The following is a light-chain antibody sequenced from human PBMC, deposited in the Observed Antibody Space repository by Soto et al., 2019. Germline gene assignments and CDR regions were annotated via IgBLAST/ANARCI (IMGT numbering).Light chain of an antibody. CDR2: EVT. V-gene: IGLV2-8*01. CDR1: ISDVGGYNY. J-gene: IGLJ2*01. CDR3: SSYAGRSDFVI. Sequence: QSALTQPPSAYVSPGQSVTISCTGTISDVGGYNYVSWYQQHPGKAPKLMIYEVTKRPSGVPDRFSASKSGNTASLTVSGLQAEDEADYYCSSYAGRSDFVIFGGGTKLTVL.